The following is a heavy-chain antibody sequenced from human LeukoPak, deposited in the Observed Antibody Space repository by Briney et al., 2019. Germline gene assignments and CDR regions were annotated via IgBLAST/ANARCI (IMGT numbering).Heavy chain of an antibody. CDR1: GYTLTGYY. CDR3: ATGVASAFTY. Sequence: GASVKVSCKASGYTLTGYYIHWVRQAPGQGLEWMAFVNPDSGDSYSAPKFQGRVTMTRDTSISTASMELNWLTSDDTAVYYSATGVASAFTYWGQGTLVTVSS. V-gene: IGHV1-2*02. J-gene: IGHJ4*02. CDR2: VNPDSGDS. D-gene: IGHD3-3*01.